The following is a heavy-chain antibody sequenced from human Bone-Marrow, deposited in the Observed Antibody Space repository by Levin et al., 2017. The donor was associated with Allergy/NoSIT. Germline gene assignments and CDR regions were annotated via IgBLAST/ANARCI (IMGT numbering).Heavy chain of an antibody. CDR1: GATITSYH. V-gene: IGHV4-4*07. D-gene: IGHD6-13*01. Sequence: PGGSLRLSCSVSGATITSYHYNWVRQTAGNGLEWIGRVHHSGTTNYRPSLKSRVTMSADTSMNQISLRLSAVSAADTAVYYCVRDPGSSSWSGPFDYWGQGILVIVSS. CDR2: VHHSGTT. J-gene: IGHJ4*02. CDR3: VRDPGSSSWSGPFDY.